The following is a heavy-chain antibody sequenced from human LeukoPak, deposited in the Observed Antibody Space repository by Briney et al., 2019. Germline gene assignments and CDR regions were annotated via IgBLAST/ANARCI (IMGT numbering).Heavy chain of an antibody. CDR1: GGSISSYY. J-gene: IGHJ4*02. CDR3: ARRPQWLAALDY. D-gene: IGHD6-19*01. Sequence: SETLSLTSTVSGGSISSYYWSWIRQPPGKGLEWIGYIHHSGSTNYPPPLKSRVTISVDTSKNQFSLKLSSVTAADTAVYYCARRPQWLAALDYWGQGTLVTVSS. CDR2: IHHSGST. V-gene: IGHV4-59*12.